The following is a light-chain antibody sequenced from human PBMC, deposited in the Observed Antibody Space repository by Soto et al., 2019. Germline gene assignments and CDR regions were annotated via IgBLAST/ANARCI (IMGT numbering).Light chain of an antibody. CDR2: DAS. Sequence: DIQMTQSPSSLSASIGDRVTITCQASQDISNCLTWYHQKPVKAPKLLIYDASNLETGVPSRFSGSGSGTDFTFTISSLPPEDIATYYCQQYDNLPTFGQGTRLEIK. J-gene: IGKJ5*01. CDR1: QDISNC. CDR3: QQYDNLPT. V-gene: IGKV1-33*01.